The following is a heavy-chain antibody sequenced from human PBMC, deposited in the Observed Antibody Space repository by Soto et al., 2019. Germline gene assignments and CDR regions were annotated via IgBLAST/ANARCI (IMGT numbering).Heavy chain of an antibody. CDR1: GGSFSVFY. J-gene: IGHJ4*02. CDR3: GPRGAVAPRGY. D-gene: IGHD2-15*01. V-gene: IGHV4-34*01. Sequence: SETLSLTCAVSGGSFSVFYWTWIRQLAGKGLEWIGEINHIGYRNYNPSLESRVAISVDTSKNQFSLNLRSVTAVDTAVYYYGPRGAVAPRGYWGQGTLVNVSS. CDR2: INHIGYR.